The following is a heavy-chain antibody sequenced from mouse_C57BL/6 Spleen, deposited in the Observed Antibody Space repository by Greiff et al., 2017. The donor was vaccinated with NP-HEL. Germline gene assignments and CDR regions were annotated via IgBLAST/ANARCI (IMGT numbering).Heavy chain of an antibody. CDR1: GYAFSSSW. J-gene: IGHJ2*01. D-gene: IGHD4-1*01. Sequence: VQLQESGPELVKPGASVKISCKASGYAFSSSWMNWVKQRPGKGLEWIGRIYPGDGDTNYNGKFKGKATLTADNSSSTAYMQLSSLTSEDSAVYFWARSGGRGYWAQGTTLTVSS. V-gene: IGHV1-82*01. CDR3: ARSGGRGY. CDR2: IYPGDGDT.